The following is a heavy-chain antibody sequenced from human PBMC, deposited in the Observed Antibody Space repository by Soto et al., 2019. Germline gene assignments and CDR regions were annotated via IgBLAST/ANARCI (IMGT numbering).Heavy chain of an antibody. CDR1: GFAVNVNY. D-gene: IGHD4-17*01. V-gene: IGHV3-53*01. Sequence: GGSLRLSCAASGFAVNVNYMTWVRQAPGKGLEWVSFIYTDGRTSYVDSVKGRFTISRDDSENTVYLQMNSLRVEDTAVYYCARDPAVTTDYGLDVWGQGTTVTVSS. CDR3: ARDPAVTTDYGLDV. CDR2: IYTDGRT. J-gene: IGHJ6*02.